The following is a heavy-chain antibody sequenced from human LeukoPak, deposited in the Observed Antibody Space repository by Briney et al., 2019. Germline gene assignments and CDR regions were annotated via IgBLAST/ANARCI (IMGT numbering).Heavy chain of an antibody. CDR3: ARGGYCSGGSCYPLIGY. Sequence: ASVKVSCKASGYTFTSYAMHWVRQAPGQGLEWMGWINAGNGNTKYSQKFQGRVTITRDTSASTAYMELSSLRSEDTAVYYCARGGYCSGGSCYPLIGYWGQGTLVTVSS. CDR1: GYTFTSYA. V-gene: IGHV1-3*01. CDR2: INAGNGNT. J-gene: IGHJ4*02. D-gene: IGHD2-15*01.